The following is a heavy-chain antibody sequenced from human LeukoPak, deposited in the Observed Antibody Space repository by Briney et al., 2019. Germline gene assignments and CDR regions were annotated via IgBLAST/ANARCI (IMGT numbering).Heavy chain of an antibody. CDR3: VRQVGELRWFEL. CDR2: IYYSGST. CDR1: TGTITSYN. J-gene: IGHJ5*02. V-gene: IGHV4-59*08. D-gene: IGHD1-26*01. Sequence: MTSETLSLTCAASTGTITSYNWSWIRQPPGKGLEWIGYIYYSGSTKYKPSLKSRVTISVDTSKNQFFLRLSSVTAADTTAYYCVRQVGELRWFELWRQEPLVTVSS.